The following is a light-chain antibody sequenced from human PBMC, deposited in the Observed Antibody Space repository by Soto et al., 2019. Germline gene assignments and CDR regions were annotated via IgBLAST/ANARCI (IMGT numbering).Light chain of an antibody. CDR2: HDS. CDR1: KLGNKY. V-gene: IGLV3-1*01. CDR3: QAWDSSLV. Sequence: SYELTQPPSVSVSPGQTASITCSGDKLGNKYACWYQQKPGQSPVLVIYHDSKRPSGIPERFSGSNSGNTATLTISGSQAMDEADYYCQAWDSSLVFGGGTKVTVL. J-gene: IGLJ2*01.